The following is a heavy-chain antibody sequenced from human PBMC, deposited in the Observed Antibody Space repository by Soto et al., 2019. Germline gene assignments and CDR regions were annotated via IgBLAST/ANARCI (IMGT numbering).Heavy chain of an antibody. CDR2: IDPSDSYT. V-gene: IGHV5-10-1*01. D-gene: IGHD2-2*01. J-gene: IGHJ4*02. CDR3: ARQGSRDGHNYDL. CDR1: GYSFSSYW. Sequence: GESLKISCKASGYSFSSYWINWVRQMPGKGLEWMGKIDPSDSYTNYSPSFQGHVSISADKSISTAYLQWSSLKASDTAMYYCARQGSRDGHNYDLWGQGTVVTVSS.